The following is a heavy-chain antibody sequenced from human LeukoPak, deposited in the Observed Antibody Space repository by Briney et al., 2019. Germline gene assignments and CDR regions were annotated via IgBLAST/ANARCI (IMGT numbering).Heavy chain of an antibody. D-gene: IGHD1-26*01. J-gene: IGHJ3*02. V-gene: IGHV1-46*01. CDR1: GYTFTSYY. Sequence: GASVKVSCKASGYTFTSYYMHWVRQAPGQGLEWMGIINPSGGSTSYAQKFQGRVTMTRDTSISTAYMEVSRLTSNDTAVYYCAENRGSERTFDIWGQGTMVTVSS. CDR2: INPSGGST. CDR3: AENRGSERTFDI.